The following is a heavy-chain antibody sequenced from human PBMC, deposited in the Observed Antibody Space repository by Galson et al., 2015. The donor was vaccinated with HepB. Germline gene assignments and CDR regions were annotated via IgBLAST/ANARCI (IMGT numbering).Heavy chain of an antibody. CDR1: GGSISSYY. Sequence: ETLSLTCTVSGGSISSYYWSWIRQPPGKGLEWIGYIYYSGSTNYNPSLKSRVTISVDTSKNQFSLKLSSVTAADTAVYYCARPYYYDSSGYAFDIWGQGTMVTVSS. J-gene: IGHJ3*02. V-gene: IGHV4-59*08. CDR2: IYYSGST. D-gene: IGHD3-22*01. CDR3: ARPYYYDSSGYAFDI.